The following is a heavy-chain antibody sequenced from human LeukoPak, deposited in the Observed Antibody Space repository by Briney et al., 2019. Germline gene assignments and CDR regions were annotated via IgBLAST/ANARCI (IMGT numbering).Heavy chain of an antibody. D-gene: IGHD2-2*02. CDR1: GFTFSSCG. V-gene: IGHV3-30*02. J-gene: IGHJ3*02. CDR3: AKDSPTDLGYCSSTSCYNGDAFDI. CDR2: IRYDGSNK. Sequence: PGGSLRLSCAASGFTFSSCGMHWVRQAPGKGLEWVAFIRYDGSNKYYADSVKGRFTISRDNSKNTLYLQMNSLRAEDTAVYYCAKDSPTDLGYCSSTSCYNGDAFDIWGQGTMVTVSS.